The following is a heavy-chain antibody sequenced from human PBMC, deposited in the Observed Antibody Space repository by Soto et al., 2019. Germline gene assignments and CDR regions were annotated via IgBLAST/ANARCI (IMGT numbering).Heavy chain of an antibody. D-gene: IGHD6-13*01. J-gene: IGHJ4*02. Sequence: QAQVVQSGAEVRKPGSSVKLSCKASEGTFNSYAIAWVRQAPGQGLEWMGGIIPYYNTLNYAQKFQDRGTITADDPTNTVYMELSSLRSDDTAVYFCASGASRWYPYFFDSWAQGTLVTVSS. CDR2: IIPYYNTL. CDR3: ASGASRWYPYFFDS. V-gene: IGHV1-69*01. CDR1: EGTFNSYA.